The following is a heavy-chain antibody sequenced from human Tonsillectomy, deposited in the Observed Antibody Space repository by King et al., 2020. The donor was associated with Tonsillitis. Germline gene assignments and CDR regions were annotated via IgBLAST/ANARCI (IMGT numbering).Heavy chain of an antibody. CDR1: GFTFDDYG. V-gene: IGHV3-43D*03. J-gene: IGHJ6*02. Sequence: VQLVESGGVVVQPGGSLRLSCTASGFTFDDYGMHWVRQAPGKGLEWVSLISWDGDRTYYEDSVKGRFTISRDNSKSSLYLQMNSLGADDTAFYYCAKDIDGDGLNGVGLWGQVTTVTVSS. CDR2: ISWDGDRT. CDR3: AKDIDGDGLNGVGL. D-gene: IGHD5-24*01.